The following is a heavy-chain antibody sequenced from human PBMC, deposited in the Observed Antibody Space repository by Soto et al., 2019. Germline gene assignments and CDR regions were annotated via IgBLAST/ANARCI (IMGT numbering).Heavy chain of an antibody. V-gene: IGHV3-48*01. Sequence: GGSLRLSCAASGFTFSSYSMNWVRQAPGKGLEWVADISSSSSAKCYADSVKGRFTISRDNAKSTLYLQMNNLRTEDTAMYYCARDLSGVGIESQWGQGTLVTVSS. D-gene: IGHD3-10*01. J-gene: IGHJ4*02. CDR1: GFTFSSYS. CDR3: ARDLSGVGIESQ. CDR2: ISSSSSAK.